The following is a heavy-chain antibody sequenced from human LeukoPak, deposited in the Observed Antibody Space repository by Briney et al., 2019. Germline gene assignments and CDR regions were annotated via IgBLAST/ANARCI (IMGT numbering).Heavy chain of an antibody. J-gene: IGHJ4*02. D-gene: IGHD3-22*01. CDR2: ISGSGGST. V-gene: IGHV3-23*01. Sequence: GGSLRLSCAASGFTFSSYVMSWVRQAPGKGLEWVSAISGSGGSTYYADSVKGRFTISRDNSKNTLYLQMNSLRAEDTAVYYCAMIVVVTGSPVFDYWGQGTLVTVSS. CDR1: GFTFSSYV. CDR3: AMIVVVTGSPVFDY.